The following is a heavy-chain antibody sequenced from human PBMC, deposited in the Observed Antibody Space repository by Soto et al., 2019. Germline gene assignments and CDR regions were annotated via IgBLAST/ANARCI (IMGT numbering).Heavy chain of an antibody. CDR2: INPSGGST. V-gene: IGHV1-46*01. J-gene: IGHJ4*02. CDR3: ARVSSWSCFDY. CDR1: NYRFPNYG. D-gene: IGHD6-13*01. Sequence: ASVKVSCKASNYRFPNYGITWVRQAPGQGLEWMGIINPSGGSTSYAQKFQGRVTMTRDTSTSTVYMELSSLRSEDTAVYYCARVSSWSCFDYWGQGTLVTVSS.